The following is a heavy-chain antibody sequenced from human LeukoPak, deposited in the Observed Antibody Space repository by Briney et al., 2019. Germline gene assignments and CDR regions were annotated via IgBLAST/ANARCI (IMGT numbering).Heavy chain of an antibody. CDR3: AKPNRYCSSTSCYRPFDY. CDR2: ISGSGGST. D-gene: IGHD2-2*02. CDR1: GFTFSSYA. Sequence: PGGSLRLSCAASGFTFSSYAMSWVRQAPGKGLEWVSAISGSGGSTYYADSVKSRFTISRDNSKNTLYLQMNSLRAEDTAVYYCAKPNRYCSSTSCYRPFDYWGQGTLVTVSS. V-gene: IGHV3-23*01. J-gene: IGHJ4*02.